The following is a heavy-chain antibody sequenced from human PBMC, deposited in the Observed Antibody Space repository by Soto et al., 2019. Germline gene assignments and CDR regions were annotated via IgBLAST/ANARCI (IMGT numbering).Heavy chain of an antibody. CDR2: IYYSGST. J-gene: IGHJ4*02. CDR3: VRLQPAPPDY. V-gene: IGHV4-39*01. CDR1: ADCIGRRRNS. Sequence: PRTPALTCTVLADCIGRRRNSSGWIRQPPGKGLEWIESIYYSGSTYNNPSLKSRVTTSVDMSKNQLSLKLRSVTAADTAVYYWVRLQPAPPDYWGQGTLVTV.